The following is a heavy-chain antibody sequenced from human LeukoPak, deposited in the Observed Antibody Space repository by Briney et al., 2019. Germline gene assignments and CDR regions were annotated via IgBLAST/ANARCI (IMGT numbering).Heavy chain of an antibody. D-gene: IGHD3-10*01. J-gene: IGHJ4*02. V-gene: IGHV1-18*01. CDR2: ISGHNGNT. CDR1: GYTFTSYL. CDR3: ARIWAEFQLVSDF. Sequence: GASVKVSCKASGYTFTSYLISWVRQVPGQGLEWVGWISGHNGNTDYAQKFKDRVTLTTDTSTNTAYMELRSLTSDDTAVYYCARIWAEFQLVSDFWSQGTLVTVSP.